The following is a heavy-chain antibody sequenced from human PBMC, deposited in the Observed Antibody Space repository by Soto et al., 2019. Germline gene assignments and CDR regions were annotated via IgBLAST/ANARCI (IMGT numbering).Heavy chain of an antibody. D-gene: IGHD1-1*01. J-gene: IGHJ6*02. V-gene: IGHV4-59*01. CDR2: IYYRGST. Sequence: QVQLQESGPGLVKPSETLSLTCTVSGGSISSYYWSWIRQPPGKGLEWIGYIYYRGSTNYNPSLKSRVTISVDPSKNQFSLKLSSVTAADTAVYYCAREGTTVDSYYYYGMDVWGQGTTVTVSS. CDR1: GGSISSYY. CDR3: AREGTTVDSYYYYGMDV.